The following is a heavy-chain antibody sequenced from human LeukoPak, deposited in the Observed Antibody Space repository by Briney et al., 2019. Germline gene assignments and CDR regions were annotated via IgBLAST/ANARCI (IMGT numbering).Heavy chain of an antibody. CDR1: GYTFTGFY. J-gene: IGHJ4*02. CDR3: ATARDILTTISVGGFDY. Sequence: ASVKVSCKASGYTFTGFYIHWVRQAPGQGLEWMGWINPNSGGTNYAQKFQGRVTMTRDSSISTAYMELSRLSSDDPAVYYCATARDILTTISVGGFDYWGQGTLVTVSS. D-gene: IGHD5-12*01. V-gene: IGHV1-2*02. CDR2: INPNSGGT.